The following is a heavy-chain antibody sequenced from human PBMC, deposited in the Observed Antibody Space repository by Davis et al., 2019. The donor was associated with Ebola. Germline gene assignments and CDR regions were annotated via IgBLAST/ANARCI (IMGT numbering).Heavy chain of an antibody. CDR3: ARCRYGSGSYHYYYGMDV. V-gene: IGHV4-4*07. D-gene: IGHD3-10*01. CDR2: IYTSGST. J-gene: IGHJ6*02. Sequence: PSETLSLTCTVSGGSISSYYWSWIRQPDGKGLEWIGRIYTSGSTNYNPSLKSRVTMSVDTSKNQFSLKLSSVTAADTAVYYCARCRYGSGSYHYYYGMDVWGQGTTVTVSS. CDR1: GGSISSYY.